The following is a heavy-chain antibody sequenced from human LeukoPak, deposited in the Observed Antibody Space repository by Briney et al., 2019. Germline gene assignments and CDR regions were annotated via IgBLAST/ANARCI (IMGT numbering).Heavy chain of an antibody. CDR2: IYYSGST. D-gene: IGHD3-22*01. CDR3: ARVGYYYDSSGYYFGYFDY. V-gene: IGHV4-39*07. Sequence: SETLSLTCTVSGGSISSSSYYWGWIRQPPGKGLEWIGSIYYSGSTYYNPSLKSRVTISVDTSKNQFSLKLSSVTAADTAVYYCARVGYYYDSSGYYFGYFDYWGQGTLATVSS. J-gene: IGHJ4*02. CDR1: GGSISSSSYY.